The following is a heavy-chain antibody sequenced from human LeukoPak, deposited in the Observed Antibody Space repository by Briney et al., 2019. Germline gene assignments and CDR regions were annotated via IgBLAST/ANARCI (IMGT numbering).Heavy chain of an antibody. Sequence: GGSLRLSCAASGLTFSSFAMRWVRQAPGKGLEWVSSVSGSGGATYYADSVKGRFTISRDNSKNTLFLQMSSLRVEDTAIYYCAKEGTYYGSSGYYTHWGQGTLVAVSS. CDR1: GLTFSSFA. J-gene: IGHJ4*02. D-gene: IGHD3-22*01. CDR3: AKEGTYYGSSGYYTH. CDR2: VSGSGGAT. V-gene: IGHV3-23*01.